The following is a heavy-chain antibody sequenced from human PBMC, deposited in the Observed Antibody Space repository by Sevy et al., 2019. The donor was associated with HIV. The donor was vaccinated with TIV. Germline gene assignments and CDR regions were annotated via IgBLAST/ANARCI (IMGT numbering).Heavy chain of an antibody. CDR1: EFIFSDYY. CDR2: IRGSGNTI. CDR3: ARAGGSWALRY. D-gene: IGHD1-26*01. V-gene: IGHV3-11*01. J-gene: IGHJ4*02. Sequence: GGSLRLSCAASEFIFSDYYMSWIRQAPGKGLEWVSYIRGSGNTIYYTDSVKGRFTISRDNAKDSLYLQMNSLRAEDTAVYYCARAGGSWALRYWGQGSLVTVSS.